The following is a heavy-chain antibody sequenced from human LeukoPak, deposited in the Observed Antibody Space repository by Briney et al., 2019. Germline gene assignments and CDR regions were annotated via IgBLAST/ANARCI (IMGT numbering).Heavy chain of an antibody. CDR1: GNTFTTYD. J-gene: IGHJ3*01. CDR3: ARAFSSGYHSYDAFDL. D-gene: IGHD5-12*01. CDR2: MNPNSGNT. V-gene: IGHV1-8*01. Sequence: ASVKVYCKASGNTFTTYDINWVRQATGQGLEWMGWMNPNSGNTGYAQKFQGRVTMTRNTSITTAYMELGSLRSEDTAVYYCARAFSSGYHSYDAFDLWGQGTMVTVSS.